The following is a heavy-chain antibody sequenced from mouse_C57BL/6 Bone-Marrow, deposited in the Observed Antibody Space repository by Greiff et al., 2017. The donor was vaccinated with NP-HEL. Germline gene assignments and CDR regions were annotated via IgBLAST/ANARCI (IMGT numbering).Heavy chain of an antibody. Sequence: EVKLVESGAELVRPGASVKLSCTASGFNIKDDYMHWVKQRPEQGLEWIGWIDPENGDTEYASKFQGKATITADTSSNTAYLQLSSLTSEDTAVYYCTILRYYWYFDVWGTGTTVTVSS. J-gene: IGHJ1*03. CDR3: TILRYYWYFDV. CDR1: GFNIKDDY. CDR2: IDPENGDT. V-gene: IGHV14-4*01. D-gene: IGHD1-1*01.